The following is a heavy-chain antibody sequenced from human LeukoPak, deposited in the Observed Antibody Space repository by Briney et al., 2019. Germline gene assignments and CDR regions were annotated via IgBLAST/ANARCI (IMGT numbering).Heavy chain of an antibody. CDR3: TKGMATIRRHIDS. CDR1: GFSFSDCA. J-gene: IGHJ4*02. D-gene: IGHD5-24*01. V-gene: IGHV3-23*01. CDR2: ISGNAGST. Sequence: GGSLRLSCAASGFSFSDCAMSWVRQAPRRGLEWVSSISGNAGSTYYADSIKRRFTISRDNPKNTLHLEMNSLRAEDTAIYYCTKGMATIRRHIDSWGQGTLVTVSS.